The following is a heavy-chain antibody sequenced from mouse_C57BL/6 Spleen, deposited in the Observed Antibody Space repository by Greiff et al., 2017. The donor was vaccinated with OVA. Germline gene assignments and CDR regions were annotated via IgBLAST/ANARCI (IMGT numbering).Heavy chain of an antibody. D-gene: IGHD3-2*02. CDR3: ARWGTAQATDYAMDY. V-gene: IGHV1-80*01. Sequence: LEESGAELVKPGASVKISCKASGYAFSSYWMNWVKQRPGKGLEWIGQIYPGDGDTNYNGKFKGKATLTADKSSSTAYMQLSSLTSEDSAVYFCARWGTAQATDYAMDYWGQGTSVTVSS. CDR1: GYAFSSYW. J-gene: IGHJ4*01. CDR2: IYPGDGDT.